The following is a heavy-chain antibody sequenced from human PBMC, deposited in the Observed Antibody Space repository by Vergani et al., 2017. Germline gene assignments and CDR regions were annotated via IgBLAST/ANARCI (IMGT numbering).Heavy chain of an antibody. Sequence: QVQLVESGGGVVQPGRSLRLSCAASGFTFSSYGMHWVRQAPGKGLEWVAVIWYDGSNKYYADSVKGRFTISRDNAKNSLYLQMNSLRAEDTAVYYCARDARIVGAISDYWGQGTLVTVSS. D-gene: IGHD1-26*01. CDR3: ARDARIVGAISDY. J-gene: IGHJ4*02. CDR1: GFTFSSYG. CDR2: IWYDGSNK. V-gene: IGHV3-33*01.